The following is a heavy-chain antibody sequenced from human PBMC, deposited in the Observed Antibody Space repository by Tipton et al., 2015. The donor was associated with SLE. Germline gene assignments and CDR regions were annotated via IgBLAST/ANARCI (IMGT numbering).Heavy chain of an antibody. D-gene: IGHD7-27*01. J-gene: IGHJ3*02. CDR1: GGSFSGYY. Sequence: LRLSCAVYGGSFSGYYRSWIRQPPGKGLEWIGEINHSGSTNYNPSLKSRVTISVDTSKNQFSLKLSSVTAADTAVYYCARGGDDAFDIWGQGTMVTVSS. CDR3: ARGGDDAFDI. CDR2: INHSGST. V-gene: IGHV4-34*01.